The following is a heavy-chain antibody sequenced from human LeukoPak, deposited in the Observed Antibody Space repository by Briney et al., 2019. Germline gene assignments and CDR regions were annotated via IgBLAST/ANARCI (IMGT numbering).Heavy chain of an antibody. D-gene: IGHD3-10*01. Sequence: SETLSLTCAVYGGSFSGYCWSWIRQPPGKGLEWIGEINHSGSANYNPSLKSRVTISVDTSKNQFSLKLSSVTAADTAVYYCARGEHYGPDDYWGQGTLVTVSS. V-gene: IGHV4-34*01. CDR3: ARGEHYGPDDY. CDR1: GGSFSGYC. J-gene: IGHJ4*02. CDR2: INHSGSA.